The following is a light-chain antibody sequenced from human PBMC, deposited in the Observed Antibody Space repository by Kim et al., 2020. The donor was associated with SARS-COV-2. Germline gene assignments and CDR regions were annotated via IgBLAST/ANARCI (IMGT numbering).Light chain of an antibody. V-gene: IGKV3-20*01. CDR2: GTS. CDR1: QSVSGTY. J-gene: IGKJ5*01. Sequence: EIVLTQSPGTLSMSPGERATLSCRVSQSVSGTYLAWYQQKPGQTPRLLIYGTSYRATGIPDRFSGSGSGTDFTLTISRLEPEDFAVYYCQQYGSSPPITFGQGTRLEIK. CDR3: QQYGSSPPIT.